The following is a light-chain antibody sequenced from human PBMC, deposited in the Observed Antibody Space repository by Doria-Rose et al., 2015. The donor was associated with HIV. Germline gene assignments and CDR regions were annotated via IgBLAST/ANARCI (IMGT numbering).Light chain of an antibody. Sequence: DIRVTQSPSTLSASVGDRVTITCRASQSIRNWLAWYQQKPGQATKLLIYKASTLQSGVPSRFRGSGSGTEFTLTINSLQPDDFATYYCQHFDKYFSWTFGHGTKVDIK. J-gene: IGKJ1*01. CDR3: QHFDKYFSWT. CDR1: QSIRNW. V-gene: IGKV1-5*03. CDR2: KAS.